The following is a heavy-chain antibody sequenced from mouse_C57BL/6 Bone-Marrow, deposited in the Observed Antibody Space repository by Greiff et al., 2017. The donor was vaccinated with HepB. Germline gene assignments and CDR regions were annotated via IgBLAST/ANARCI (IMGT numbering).Heavy chain of an antibody. CDR1: GYTFTDYY. CDR2: INPNNGGT. J-gene: IGHJ3*01. CDR3: ARQVGLEGFAY. V-gene: IGHV1-26*01. Sequence: EVQLQQSGPELVKPGASVKISCKASGYTFTDYYMNWVKQSHGKSLEWIGDINPNNGGTSYNQKFKGKATLTVDKSSSTAYMELRSLTSEDSAVYYCARQVGLEGFAYWGQGTLVTVSA.